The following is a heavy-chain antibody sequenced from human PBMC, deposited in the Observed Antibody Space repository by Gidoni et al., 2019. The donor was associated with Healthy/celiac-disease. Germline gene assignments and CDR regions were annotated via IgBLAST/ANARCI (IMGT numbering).Heavy chain of an antibody. J-gene: IGHJ4*02. CDR2: IIPILGIA. Sequence: QVQLVQSGAEVKKPVSSVKVSCKASGGTFSSYAISWWRQAPGQGLEWMGRIIPILGIANYAQNFQGRVTITADKSTSTAYMELSSLRSEDTAVYYCARGGHYYDSSGYYSPFDYWGQGTLVTVSS. CDR3: ARGGHYYDSSGYYSPFDY. D-gene: IGHD3-22*01. CDR1: GGTFSSYA. V-gene: IGHV1-69*04.